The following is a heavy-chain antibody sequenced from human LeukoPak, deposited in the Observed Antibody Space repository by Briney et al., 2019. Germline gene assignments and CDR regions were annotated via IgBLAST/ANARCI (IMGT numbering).Heavy chain of an antibody. V-gene: IGHV3-11*01. CDR2: ISSSGSTI. Sequence: LSLTCAVYGGSFSGYYWSWIRQAPGKGLEWVSYISSSGSTIYYADSVKGRFTISRDNAKNSLYLQMNSLRAEDTAVYYCARYRGRDGYRRYFDYWGQGPLVTVSS. CDR1: GGSFSGYY. D-gene: IGHD5-24*01. CDR3: ARYRGRDGYRRYFDY. J-gene: IGHJ4*02.